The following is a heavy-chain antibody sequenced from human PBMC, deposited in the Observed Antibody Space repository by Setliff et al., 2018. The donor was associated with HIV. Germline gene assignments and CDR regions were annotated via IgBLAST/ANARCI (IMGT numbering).Heavy chain of an antibody. CDR1: GGSFSGYY. V-gene: IGHV4-34*01. Sequence: SETLSLTCAVYGGSFSGYYWSWIRQPPGKGLGWIGEINHSGSTNYNPSLKSRVTISVDTSKNQFSLKLSSVTAADMAVYYCARGRMRSPATSQAYFQHWGQGTLVTVSS. CDR3: ARGRMRSPATSQAYFQH. CDR2: INHSGST. J-gene: IGHJ1*01. D-gene: IGHD1-26*01.